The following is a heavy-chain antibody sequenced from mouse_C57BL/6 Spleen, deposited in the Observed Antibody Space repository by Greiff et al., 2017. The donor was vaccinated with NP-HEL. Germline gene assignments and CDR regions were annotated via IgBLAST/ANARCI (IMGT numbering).Heavy chain of an antibody. CDR1: GYSFTGYY. V-gene: IGHV1-43*01. CDR3: ANYDYSYAMDY. D-gene: IGHD2-4*01. Sequence: EVQLQQSGPELVKPGASVKISCKASGYSFTGYYMHWVKQSSEKSLEWIGEINPSTGGTSYNQKFKGKATLTVDKSSSTAYMQLKSLTSEDSAVYYCANYDYSYAMDYWGQGTSVTVSS. J-gene: IGHJ4*01. CDR2: INPSTGGT.